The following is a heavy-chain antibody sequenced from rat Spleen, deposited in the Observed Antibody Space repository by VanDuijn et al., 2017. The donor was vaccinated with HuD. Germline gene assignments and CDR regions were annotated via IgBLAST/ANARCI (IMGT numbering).Heavy chain of an antibody. CDR2: ISYGDTSGHSST. J-gene: IGHJ2*01. Sequence: EVQLVESGGGLVQPGRSLKLSCAASGFTFSDYGMAWVRQAPTLGLEWVATISYGDTSGHSSTYYRDSVKGRFTVSRENTERTLYLLVDSLRSEDTATYYCVRQDTSGYSNWFAYWGQGVMVTVSS. D-gene: IGHD4-3*01. V-gene: IGHV5-29*01. CDR3: VRQDTSGYSNWFAY. CDR1: GFTFSDYG.